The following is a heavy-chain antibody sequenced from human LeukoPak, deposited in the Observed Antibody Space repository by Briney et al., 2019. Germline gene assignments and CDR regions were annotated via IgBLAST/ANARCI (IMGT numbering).Heavy chain of an antibody. CDR3: ARGLETSSGYYYVSGWFDP. CDR2: ISSSSSYI. J-gene: IGHJ5*02. CDR1: GFTFSSYE. D-gene: IGHD3-22*01. V-gene: IGHV3-21*01. Sequence: PGGSLRLSCAASGFTFSSYEMNWVRQAPGKGLEWVSSISSSSSYIYYADSVKGRFTISRDNAKNSLYLQMNSLRAEDTAVYYCARGLETSSGYYYVSGWFDPWGQGTLVTVSS.